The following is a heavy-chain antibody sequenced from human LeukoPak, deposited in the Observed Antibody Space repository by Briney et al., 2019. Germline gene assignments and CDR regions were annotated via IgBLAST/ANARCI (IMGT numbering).Heavy chain of an antibody. CDR2: IYTSGST. CDR3: ARENSGSYREFDY. CDR1: GGSISRYY. Sequence: PWGTLSLTCTVSGGSISRYYWSWIRQPAGKGLEWSGRIYTSGSTNYNASLKSRVSMSVDTSKNQFSLKLSSVTAADTAVFYCARENSGSYREFDYWGQGTLVTVSS. V-gene: IGHV4-4*07. J-gene: IGHJ4*02. D-gene: IGHD1-26*01.